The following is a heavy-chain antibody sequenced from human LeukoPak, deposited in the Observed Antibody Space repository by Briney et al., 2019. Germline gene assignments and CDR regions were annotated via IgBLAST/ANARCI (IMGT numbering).Heavy chain of an antibody. J-gene: IGHJ4*02. D-gene: IGHD3-16*02. CDR3: ARDYPYYDYVWGSYRSGYYFDY. V-gene: IGHV4-59*12. CDR2: IYYSGST. CDR1: GGSISSYY. Sequence: SETLSLTCTVSGGSISSYYWSWIRQPPGKGLEWIGYIYYSGSTNYKPSLKSRVTISVDTSKNQFSLKLSSVTAADTAVYYCARDYPYYDYVWGSYRSGYYFDYWGQGTLVTVSS.